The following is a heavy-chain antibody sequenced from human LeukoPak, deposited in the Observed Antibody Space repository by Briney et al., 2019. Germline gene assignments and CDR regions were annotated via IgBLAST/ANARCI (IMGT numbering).Heavy chain of an antibody. J-gene: IGHJ6*03. CDR1: GFTFSSYS. CDR3: AREVWFGERYYYYMDV. V-gene: IGHV3-21*01. CDR2: ISTSSSYI. Sequence: PGGSLRLSCAASGFTFSSYSMNWVRQAPGKGLEWVSFISTSSSYIYYADSLKGRFTISRDNAKKSLYLQMNSLRAEDTAVYYCAREVWFGERYYYYMDVWGKGTTVTVSS. D-gene: IGHD3-10*01.